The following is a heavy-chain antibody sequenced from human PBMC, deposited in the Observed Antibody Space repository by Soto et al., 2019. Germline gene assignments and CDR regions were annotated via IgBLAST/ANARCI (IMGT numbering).Heavy chain of an antibody. CDR2: INAGNGNA. D-gene: IGHD6-19*01. J-gene: IGHJ4*02. Sequence: QVQLVQSGAEEKKPGASVKVSCKASGYTFTGYAMHWVRQAPGQRLEWTGWINAGNGNAKYSQKFQGRVTITRDTSASTAYMELSSLRSEDTAVYYCASAVAVPADFDYWGQGTLVTVSS. V-gene: IGHV1-3*05. CDR1: GYTFTGYA. CDR3: ASAVAVPADFDY.